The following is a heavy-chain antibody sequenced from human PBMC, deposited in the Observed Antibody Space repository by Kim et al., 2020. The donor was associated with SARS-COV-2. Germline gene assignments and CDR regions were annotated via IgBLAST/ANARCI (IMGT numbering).Heavy chain of an antibody. J-gene: IGHJ6*02. CDR2: ISYDGSNK. D-gene: IGHD3-22*01. V-gene: IGHV3-33*05. CDR1: GFTFSSYG. Sequence: GGSLRLSCAASGFTFSSYGMHWVRQAPGKGLEWVAGISYDGSNKYYADSVTGRFTISRDNSKNTLYLQMTSLRAEDTAVHYCARDLGDYYYDSSVYVMSWKNYYCYGMNVWGQGTTVAVSS. CDR3: ARDLGDYYYDSSVYVMSWKNYYCYGMNV.